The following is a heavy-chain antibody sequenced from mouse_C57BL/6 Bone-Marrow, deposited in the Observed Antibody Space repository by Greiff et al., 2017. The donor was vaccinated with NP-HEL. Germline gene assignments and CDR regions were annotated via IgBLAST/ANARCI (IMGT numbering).Heavy chain of an antibody. V-gene: IGHV5-9-1*02. Sequence: EVKLMESGEGLVKPGGSLKLSCAASGFTFSSYAMSWVRQTPEKRLECVAYISSGGDYIYYADTVKGRFTISRDNARNTLYLQMSRLKSEDTAMYYCTRDPYYDIYYYAMDYWGKGTSVTVSS. J-gene: IGHJ4*01. D-gene: IGHD2-4*01. CDR3: TRDPYYDIYYYAMDY. CDR2: ISSGGDYI. CDR1: GFTFSSYA.